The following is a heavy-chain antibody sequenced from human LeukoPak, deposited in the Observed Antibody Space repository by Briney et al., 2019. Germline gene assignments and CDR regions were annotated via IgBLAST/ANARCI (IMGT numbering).Heavy chain of an antibody. V-gene: IGHV1-46*01. D-gene: IGHD5-12*01. CDR3: ARTDIVATLYYFDY. CDR2: INPSGGST. CDR1: GYTFTTYH. J-gene: IGHJ4*02. Sequence: GASVKVSCKASGYTFTTYHIHWVRQAPGQGLEWMGIINPSGGSTSYAQKFQGRVTMTRDMSTSTVYMELSSLRSEDTAVYYCARTDIVATLYYFDYWGQGTLVTVSS.